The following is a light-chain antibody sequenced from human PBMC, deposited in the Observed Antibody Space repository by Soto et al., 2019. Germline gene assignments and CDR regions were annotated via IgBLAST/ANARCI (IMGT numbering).Light chain of an antibody. Sequence: EIVLTQSPGTLSLSPGERATLSCRASQSVSNHYLAWYQQKPGQAPRLLIYGASSRATGIPDTFSGSGSGTDLTLTISRLEPEDFAVYYCQQYGSSPFSFGPGTKVDIK. CDR1: QSVSNHY. CDR2: GAS. J-gene: IGKJ3*01. CDR3: QQYGSSPFS. V-gene: IGKV3-20*01.